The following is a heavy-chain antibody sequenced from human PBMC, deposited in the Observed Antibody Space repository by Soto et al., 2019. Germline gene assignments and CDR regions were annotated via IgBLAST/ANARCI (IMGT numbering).Heavy chain of an antibody. J-gene: IGHJ3*02. CDR2: IIPILGIA. Sequence: GASVKVSCKASGGAFSSYTISWVRQAPGQGLEWMGRIIPILGIANYAQKFQGRVTITADKSTSTAYMELSSLRSEDTAVYYCARGTSSISYRQGPSAYAFDIWGQGTMVTVSS. CDR1: GGAFSSYT. V-gene: IGHV1-69*02. CDR3: ARGTSSISYRQGPSAYAFDI. D-gene: IGHD6-6*01.